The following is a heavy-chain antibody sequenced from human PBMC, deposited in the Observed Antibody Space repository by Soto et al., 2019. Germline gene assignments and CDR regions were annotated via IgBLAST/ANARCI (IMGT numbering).Heavy chain of an antibody. D-gene: IGHD1-26*01. CDR1: GFSFSSYS. V-gene: IGHV3-74*01. J-gene: IGHJ6*02. CDR2: VPGDGSRA. CDR3: ARENRYSLDV. Sequence: EVQLVESGGGSVQPGGSLRLSCAASGFSFSSYSMAWVRQAPGEGLVSVSHVPGDGSRASYADSVRGRFTISRDNAKNTLYLQMDSLRDEDTAIYYCARENRYSLDVWGQGTTVTVSS.